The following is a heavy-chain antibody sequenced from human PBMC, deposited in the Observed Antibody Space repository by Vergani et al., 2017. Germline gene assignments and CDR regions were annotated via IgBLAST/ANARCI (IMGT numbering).Heavy chain of an antibody. J-gene: IGHJ3*02. Sequence: EVQLVESGGGLVQPGGSLRLSCAASGFTFSDHYMDWVRQAPGKGLEWVGRTRNKANSYTTEYAASVKGRFTISRDDSKNSLYLQMNSLKTEDTAVYYCARARGFWSGYDAVDIWGQGTMVTVSS. D-gene: IGHD3-3*01. V-gene: IGHV3-72*01. CDR2: TRNKANSYTT. CDR3: ARARGFWSGYDAVDI. CDR1: GFTFSDHY.